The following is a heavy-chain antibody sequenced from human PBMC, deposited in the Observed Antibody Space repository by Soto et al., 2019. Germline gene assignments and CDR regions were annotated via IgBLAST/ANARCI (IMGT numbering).Heavy chain of an antibody. CDR1: GGSISSYY. D-gene: IGHD6-13*01. Sequence: SETLSLTCTVSGGSISSYYWSWIRQPPGKGLEWIGYIYYSGSTNYNPSLKSRVTISVDTSKNQFSLKLSSVTAADTAVYYCARFGPIAAAGTALYYHMDVWGKGTTVTVSS. CDR2: IYYSGST. V-gene: IGHV4-59*08. J-gene: IGHJ6*03. CDR3: ARFGPIAAAGTALYYHMDV.